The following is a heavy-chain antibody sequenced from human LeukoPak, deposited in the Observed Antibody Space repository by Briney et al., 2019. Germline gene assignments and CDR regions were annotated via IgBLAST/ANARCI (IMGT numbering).Heavy chain of an antibody. CDR3: VKDLFIATTGRTNLDF. CDR1: GFTFSSYS. Sequence: GGSLRLSCAASGFTFSSYSMNWVRQAPGKGLEYVSAISSNGDSTYYADSVKGRFTISRDNSKNTLYLQMSSLRVEDTAVYYCVKDLFIATTGRTNLDFWGQGNLVTVSS. V-gene: IGHV3-64D*09. J-gene: IGHJ4*02. CDR2: ISSNGDST. D-gene: IGHD6-13*01.